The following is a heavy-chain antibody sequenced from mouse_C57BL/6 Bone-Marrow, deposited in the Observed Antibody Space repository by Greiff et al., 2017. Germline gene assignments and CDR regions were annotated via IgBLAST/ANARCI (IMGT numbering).Heavy chain of an antibody. V-gene: IGHV1-4*01. CDR2: INPSSGYT. D-gene: IGHD1-1*01. Sequence: QVQLQQSGAELARPGASVKMSCKASGYTFTSYTMHWVKQRPGQGLEWIGDINPSSGYTKYNQKFKDKATLTAVKSSSPAYMQLSSLASEDSAVCYCAYSGSKGYWGQGTTVTVSA. CDR3: AYSGSKGY. J-gene: IGHJ2*01. CDR1: GYTFTSYT.